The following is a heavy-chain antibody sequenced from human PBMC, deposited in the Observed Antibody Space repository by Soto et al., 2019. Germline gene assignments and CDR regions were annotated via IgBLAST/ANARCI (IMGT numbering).Heavy chain of an antibody. D-gene: IGHD1-7*01. CDR3: ARDLTGTSGDFDI. V-gene: IGHV5-51*01. CDR2: IYPGDSAT. CDR1: GYSFTSYW. J-gene: IGHJ3*02. Sequence: GESLKISCKGSGYSFTSYWIGWVRQMPGKGLEWMGIIYPGDSATRYGPSFQGQVTISADKSISTAYLQWSSLKASDTAMYYCARDLTGTSGDFDIWGQGTMVTVSS.